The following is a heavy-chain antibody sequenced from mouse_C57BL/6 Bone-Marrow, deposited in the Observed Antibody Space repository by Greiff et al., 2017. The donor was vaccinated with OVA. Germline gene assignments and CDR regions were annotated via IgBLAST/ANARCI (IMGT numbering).Heavy chain of an antibody. CDR3: ARGGAYYDYDDWDFDV. Sequence: VQLQQPGAELVRPGTSVKLSCKASGYTFTSYWMHWVKQRPGQGLEWIGVIDPSDSYTNYNQKFKGKATLTVDKSSSTAYMQLSSLTSEDSAVYYCARGGAYYDYDDWDFDVWGTGTTVTVSS. CDR2: IDPSDSYT. CDR1: GYTFTSYW. D-gene: IGHD2-4*01. V-gene: IGHV1-59*01. J-gene: IGHJ1*03.